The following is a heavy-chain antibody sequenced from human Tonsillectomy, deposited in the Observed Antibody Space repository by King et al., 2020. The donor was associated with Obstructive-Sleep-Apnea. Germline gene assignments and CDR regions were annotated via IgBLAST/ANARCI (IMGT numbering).Heavy chain of an antibody. D-gene: IGHD5-12*01. V-gene: IGHV3-30*18. CDR3: AKGASGYGDFDY. J-gene: IGHJ4*02. Sequence: QLVQSGGGVVQPGRSLRLSCAASGFTLSSYGMHWVRQAPGKGLEWVAFISYDGRKKDHADSVKGRFTISRDTSQNTLYLQMNSLRAEDTAVYYCAKGASGYGDFDYWGQGTLVTISS. CDR2: ISYDGRKK. CDR1: GFTLSSYG.